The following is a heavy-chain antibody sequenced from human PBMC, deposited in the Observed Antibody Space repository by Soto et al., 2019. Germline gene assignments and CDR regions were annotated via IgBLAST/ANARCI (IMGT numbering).Heavy chain of an antibody. CDR1: GGSISSGGYY. CDR3: ARGFSAGPDY. J-gene: IGHJ4*02. V-gene: IGHV4-39*07. Sequence: SETLSLTCTVSGGSISSGGYYWSWIRQPPGTGLEWIGEINHSGSTNYNPSLKSRVTISVDTSKNQFSLKLTSVTAADTAVYYCARGFSAGPDYWGQGTLVTVSS. D-gene: IGHD6-13*01. CDR2: INHSGST.